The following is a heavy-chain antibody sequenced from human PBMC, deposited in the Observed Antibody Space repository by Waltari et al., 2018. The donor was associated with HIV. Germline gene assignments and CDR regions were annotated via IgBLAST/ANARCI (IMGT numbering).Heavy chain of an antibody. CDR1: GFSSSTHR. J-gene: IGHJ4*02. Sequence: GQPVTSGGGSTKSGGSLRIPCAASGFSSSTHRLQWCGRGPGQGLVWLGRINSEWSTREYADAVKGRFVISRDNARNTVYLQVNSLRVEDTAVYYCARASHYFEFSTFDGDYYFDLWGRGTRVAVSS. CDR3: ARASHYFEFSTFDGDYYFDL. CDR2: INSEWSTR. D-gene: IGHD3-9*01. V-gene: IGHV3-74*02.